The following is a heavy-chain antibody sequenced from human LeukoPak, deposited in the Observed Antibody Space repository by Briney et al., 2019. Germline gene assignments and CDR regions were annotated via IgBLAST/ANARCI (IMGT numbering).Heavy chain of an antibody. CDR1: GGTFSSYA. D-gene: IGHD1-26*01. CDR2: IIPIFGTA. J-gene: IGHJ3*02. Sequence: ASVKVSCKASGGTFSSYAISWVRQAPGQGLEWMGGIIPIFGTANYAQKFQGRVTITADESTSTAYMELSSLRSEDTAVYYCARGDTSIVGAINNAFDIWGQGTIVTVSS. CDR3: ARGDTSIVGAINNAFDI. V-gene: IGHV1-69*13.